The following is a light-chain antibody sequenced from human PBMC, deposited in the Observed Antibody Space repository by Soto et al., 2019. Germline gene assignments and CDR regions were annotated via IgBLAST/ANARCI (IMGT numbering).Light chain of an antibody. CDR2: DAS. CDR3: QQYRT. V-gene: IGKV1-5*01. CDR1: QSISSW. Sequence: DIQMTQSPSTLSASVGDRVTITCRASQSISSWLAWYQQKPGKAPKLLIYDASSLESGVPSRFSGSGSGTEFTLTISSLQHDDFATYYCQQYRTFGQGTKVEIK. J-gene: IGKJ1*01.